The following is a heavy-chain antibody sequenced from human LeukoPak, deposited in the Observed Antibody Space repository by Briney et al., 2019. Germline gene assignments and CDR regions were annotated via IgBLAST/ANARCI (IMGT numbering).Heavy chain of an antibody. CDR2: IYTSGRT. Sequence: PSETLSLTCTVSGGSISSYYWSWIRQPPGKGLVGIGYIYTSGRTNYNPSLKSRVTISVDTSKNQCSLKLSSVTAADTAVYYCARHIRGYYDSSGYYDDAFDIWGQGTMVTVSS. V-gene: IGHV4-4*09. J-gene: IGHJ3*02. CDR3: ARHIRGYYDSSGYYDDAFDI. D-gene: IGHD3-22*01. CDR1: GGSISSYY.